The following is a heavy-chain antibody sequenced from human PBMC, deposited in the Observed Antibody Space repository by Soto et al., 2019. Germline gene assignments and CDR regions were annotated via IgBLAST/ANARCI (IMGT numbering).Heavy chain of an antibody. J-gene: IGHJ6*02. CDR2: IRSKAYGGTT. Sequence: GGSLRLSCTASGFTFGDYAMSWVRQAPGKGLEWVGFIRSKAYGGTTEYAASVKGRFTISRDDSKSIAYLQMNSLKTEDTAVYYCTSSTLIDSSGWFPRNYYGMDVWGQGTTVTVSS. CDR3: TSSTLIDSSGWFPRNYYGMDV. CDR1: GFTFGDYA. D-gene: IGHD6-19*01. V-gene: IGHV3-49*04.